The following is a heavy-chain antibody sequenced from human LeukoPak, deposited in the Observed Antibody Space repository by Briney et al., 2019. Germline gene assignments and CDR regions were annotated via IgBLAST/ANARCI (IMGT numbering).Heavy chain of an antibody. J-gene: IGHJ4*02. CDR3: ARETSCSDGVCYLNYFDL. CDR2: ITSESNHI. Sequence: GGSRRLSCAASGFTLSGYAMHWVRQAPGKGLEWVSSITSESNHIDYADSVKARFTIYRDNAKNSLYLQMNSLRAEDTATFYCARETSCSDGVCYLNYFDLWGQGTQVSVSS. V-gene: IGHV3-21*01. CDR1: GFTLSGYA. D-gene: IGHD2-15*01.